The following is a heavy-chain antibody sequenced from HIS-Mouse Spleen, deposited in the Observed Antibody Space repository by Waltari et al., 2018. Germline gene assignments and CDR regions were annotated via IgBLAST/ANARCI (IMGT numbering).Heavy chain of an antibody. CDR2: ISWNSDSI. V-gene: IGHV3-9*01. Sequence: EVQLVESGGGLVQPGRSLRLSCAASGFTFDDYAMHWVRQAPGKGLEWVSVISWNSDSIGYADSVKGRFTISRDNAKNSLYLQMNSLRAEDTALYYCAKDGRSLNYWGQGTLVTVSS. CDR3: AKDGRSLNY. CDR1: GFTFDDYA. J-gene: IGHJ4*02.